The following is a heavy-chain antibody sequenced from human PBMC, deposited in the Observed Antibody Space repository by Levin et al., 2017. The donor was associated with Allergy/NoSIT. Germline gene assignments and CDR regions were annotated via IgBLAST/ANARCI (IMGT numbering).Heavy chain of an antibody. D-gene: IGHD1-26*01. J-gene: IGHJ4*02. CDR1: GFTFSDYY. V-gene: IGHV3-11*01. CDR2: ISSSGSTI. Sequence: GESLKISCAASGFTFSDYYMSWIRQAPGKGLEWVSYISSSGSTIYYADSVKGRFTISRDNAKNSLYLQMNSLRAEDTAVYYCARWEGGGYFDYWGQGTLVTVSS. CDR3: ARWEGGGYFDY.